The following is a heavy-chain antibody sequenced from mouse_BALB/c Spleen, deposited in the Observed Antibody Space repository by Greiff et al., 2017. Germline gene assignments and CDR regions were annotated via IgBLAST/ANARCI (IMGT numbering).Heavy chain of an antibody. V-gene: IGHV1-69*01. D-gene: IGHD2-3*01. Sequence: QVQLQQPGAELVMPGASVKMSCKASGYTFTDYWMHWVKQRPGQGLEWIGAIDTSDSYTSYNQKFKGKATLTVDESSSTAYMQLSSLTSEDSAVYYCARRNDGDYYFDYWGQGTTLTVSA. J-gene: IGHJ2*01. CDR1: GYTFTDYW. CDR2: IDTSDSYT. CDR3: ARRNDGDYYFDY.